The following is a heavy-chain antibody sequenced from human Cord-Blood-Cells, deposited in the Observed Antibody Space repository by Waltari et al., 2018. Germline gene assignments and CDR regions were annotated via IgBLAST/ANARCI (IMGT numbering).Heavy chain of an antibody. V-gene: IGHV3-74*01. Sequence: EVQLVESGGGVVQPGGSLRLSCAASGFTFSSYWKHWVRQAPGKGLVWVSRINSDGSSTSYADSVKGRFTISRDNAKNTLYLQMNSLRAEDTAVYYCRSSIAARRDYWGQGTLVTVSS. CDR3: RSSIAARRDY. CDR2: INSDGSST. D-gene: IGHD6-6*01. J-gene: IGHJ4*02. CDR1: GFTFSSYW.